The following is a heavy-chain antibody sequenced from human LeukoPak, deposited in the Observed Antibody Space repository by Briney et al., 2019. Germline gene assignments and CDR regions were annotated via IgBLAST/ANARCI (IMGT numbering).Heavy chain of an antibody. CDR1: GFTFSSYT. V-gene: IGHV3-64*01. D-gene: IGHD1-1*01. Sequence: GGSLRLSCAASGFTFSSYTMYWVRQAPGKGLEYVSAISSNGGSTYYANSVKGRFTISTDNSKNTLYLQMGSLRGEDMAVYYCAREVNWRFDYWGQGTLVTVSS. CDR2: ISSNGGST. J-gene: IGHJ4*02. CDR3: AREVNWRFDY.